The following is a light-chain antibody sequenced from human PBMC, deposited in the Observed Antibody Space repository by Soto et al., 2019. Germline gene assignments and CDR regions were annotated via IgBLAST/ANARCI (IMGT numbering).Light chain of an antibody. CDR1: QSISRW. CDR2: DAS. CDR3: QQYTGHYTWT. Sequence: DIQMTQSPSTLSASVGDRVTITCRASQSISRWLAWYQQKPGKAPKVLIWDASSLQRGVPSRFSGSGSGTEVTLTISSLQPNDFTTYYCQQYTGHYTWTFGQGTKVEIK. V-gene: IGKV1-5*01. J-gene: IGKJ1*01.